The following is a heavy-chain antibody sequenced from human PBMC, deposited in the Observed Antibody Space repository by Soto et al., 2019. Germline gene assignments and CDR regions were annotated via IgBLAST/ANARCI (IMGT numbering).Heavy chain of an antibody. Sequence: EVQLVESGGGLVQPGGSLRLSCAASGFTFRSYWMHWVRQAPGKGLVWVSRINPDGRSTSYADSVKGRFTISRDNAKYAVYRQMTGLRAEDTAVYYCTRHSDDGTYYYGMDVWGQGTTVTFSS. D-gene: IGHD1-26*01. CDR3: TRHSDDGTYYYGMDV. V-gene: IGHV3-74*01. J-gene: IGHJ6*02. CDR1: GFTFRSYW. CDR2: INPDGRST.